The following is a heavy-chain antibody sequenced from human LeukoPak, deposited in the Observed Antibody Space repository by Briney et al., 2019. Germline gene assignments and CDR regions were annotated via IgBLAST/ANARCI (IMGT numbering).Heavy chain of an antibody. D-gene: IGHD6-19*01. CDR1: GFTFSSYA. CDR2: ISGSGGST. J-gene: IGHJ4*02. CDR3: ASSGWSLNYFDD. V-gene: IGHV3-23*01. Sequence: GGSLRLSCAASGFTFSSYAMSWVRQAPGKGLEWVSAISGSGGSTYYADSVKGRFTISRDNSKNTLYLQMKSPRAEDTAVYYCASSGWSLNYFDDWGQGTLVTVSS.